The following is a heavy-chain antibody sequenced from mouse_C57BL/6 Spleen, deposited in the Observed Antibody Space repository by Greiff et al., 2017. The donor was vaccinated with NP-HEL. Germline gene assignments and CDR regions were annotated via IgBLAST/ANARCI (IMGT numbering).Heavy chain of an antibody. CDR2: IYPGDGDT. Sequence: VQLQQSGPELVKPGASVKISCKASGYAFSSSWMNWVKQRPGKGLEWIGRIYPGDGDTNYNGKFKGKATLTADKSSSTAYMQLSSLTSEDSAVYFCARSVYDGYYGDYWGQGTSVTVSS. J-gene: IGHJ4*01. CDR1: GYAFSSSW. D-gene: IGHD2-3*01. V-gene: IGHV1-82*01. CDR3: ARSVYDGYYGDY.